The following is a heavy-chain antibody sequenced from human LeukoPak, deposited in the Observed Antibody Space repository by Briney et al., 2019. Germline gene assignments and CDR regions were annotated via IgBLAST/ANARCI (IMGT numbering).Heavy chain of an antibody. Sequence: TGGSLRLSCAASGFTFSSYAMHWVRQAPGKGREWVAVISYDGSNKYYADSVKGRFTISRDNSKNTLYLQMNSLRAEDTAVYYCARDHAGATDGHYWGQGTLVTVSS. CDR2: ISYDGSNK. V-gene: IGHV3-30-3*01. CDR1: GFTFSSYA. CDR3: ARDHAGATDGHY. D-gene: IGHD1-26*01. J-gene: IGHJ4*02.